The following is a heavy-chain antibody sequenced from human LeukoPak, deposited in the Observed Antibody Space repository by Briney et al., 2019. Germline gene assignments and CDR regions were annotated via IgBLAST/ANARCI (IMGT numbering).Heavy chain of an antibody. J-gene: IGHJ4*02. CDR1: GGSFSDYF. CDR2: IYNSGST. D-gene: IGHD1-26*01. V-gene: IGHV4-59*08. CDR3: ARNSSGNYFDY. Sequence: SSETLSLICSVYGGSFSDYFWSWIRQPPGKELEWIGSIYNSGSTHYNPSLKSRVTISVDTSKNQFSLKLSSVTAADTAVYYCARNSSGNYFDYWGQGTLVTVSS.